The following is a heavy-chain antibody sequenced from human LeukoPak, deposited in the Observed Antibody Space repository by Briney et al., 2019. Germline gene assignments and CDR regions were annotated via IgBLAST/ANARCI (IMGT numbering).Heavy chain of an antibody. CDR1: GGSVSVGNTY. Sequence: PSETLSLTCTVSGGSVSVGNTYWSWSRQPPGEGLECIVYTYCTGSTSYNPSLKSRVSISVAPSNHQFSLTLKSVTAAAAALYFCARGRYYDSLTGSERGAFDVWGQGTMVTVSS. V-gene: IGHV4-61*01. CDR2: TYCTGST. CDR3: ARGRYYDSLTGSERGAFDV. J-gene: IGHJ3*01. D-gene: IGHD3-9*01.